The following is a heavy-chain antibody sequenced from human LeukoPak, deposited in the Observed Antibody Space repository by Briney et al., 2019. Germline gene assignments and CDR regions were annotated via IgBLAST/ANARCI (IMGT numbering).Heavy chain of an antibody. D-gene: IGHD3-22*01. J-gene: IGHJ4*02. CDR3: ATSTGGYSDLYFHY. Sequence: ASVKVSCKASGYTFTAYGISWVRQAPGQGLEWMGWISGYNGDTKYAQRFEGRVTMTTDTSTTTAFMDLRSLRSDDTAVYFCATSTGGYSDLYFHYWAQGTLVSVSS. CDR2: ISGYNGDT. V-gene: IGHV1-18*01. CDR1: GYTFTAYG.